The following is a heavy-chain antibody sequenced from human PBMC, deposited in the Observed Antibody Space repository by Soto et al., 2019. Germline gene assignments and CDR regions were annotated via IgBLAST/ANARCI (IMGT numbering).Heavy chain of an antibody. V-gene: IGHV3-7*05. Sequence: EVQLVESGGGLVQPGGSLTLSCAASEFIFSTYYMTWVRQAPGKGLEWVANIKHDGSERDYLDSVKGRFTISRDNAKNSLYLQMNNLRADGTAVYFCARDRATYSDSHGCNLWGRGTLVTVSS. D-gene: IGHD5-18*01. J-gene: IGHJ4*02. CDR1: EFIFSTYY. CDR3: ARDRATYSDSHGCNL. CDR2: IKHDGSER.